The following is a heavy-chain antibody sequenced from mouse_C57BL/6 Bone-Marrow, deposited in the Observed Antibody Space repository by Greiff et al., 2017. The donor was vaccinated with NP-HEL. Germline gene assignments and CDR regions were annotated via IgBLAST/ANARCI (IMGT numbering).Heavy chain of an antibody. J-gene: IGHJ4*01. CDR3: ATPVVATWGDAMDY. D-gene: IGHD1-1*01. Sequence: VKLMESGPGLVQPSQTLSITCTVSGFSLSSYGVHWVRQSPGKGLEWLGVIWRGGSTDYNAAFMSSLSITKDNSKSQVFFKMNSLQADDTAIYYCATPVVATWGDAMDYWGQGTSVTVSS. V-gene: IGHV2-5*01. CDR1: GFSLSSYG. CDR2: IWRGGST.